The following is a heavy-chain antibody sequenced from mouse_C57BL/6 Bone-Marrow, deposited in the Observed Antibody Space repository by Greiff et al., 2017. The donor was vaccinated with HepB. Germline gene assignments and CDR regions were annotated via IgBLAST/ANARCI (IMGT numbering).Heavy chain of an antibody. D-gene: IGHD3-3*01. CDR3: ARHRAGKGLDY. V-gene: IGHV5-15*04. CDR2: ISNLAYSI. CDR1: GFTFSDYG. Sequence: EVKLVESGGGLVQPGGSLKLSCAASGFTFSDYGMAWVRQAPRKGPEWVAFISNLAYSIYYADTVTGRFTISRENAKNTLYLEMSSLRSEDTAMYYCARHRAGKGLDYWGQGTTLTVSS. J-gene: IGHJ2*01.